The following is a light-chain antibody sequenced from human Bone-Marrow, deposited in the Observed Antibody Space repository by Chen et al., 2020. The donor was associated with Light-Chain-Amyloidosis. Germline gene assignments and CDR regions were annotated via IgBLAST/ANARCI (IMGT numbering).Light chain of an antibody. CDR2: RDT. V-gene: IGLV3-25*03. CDR3: QSADSSGTYEVI. CDR1: DLPTKY. J-gene: IGLJ2*01. Sequence: SYELTQPHSVSVSPGQTARITCSGDDLPTKYAYWYQQNPGQAPVLVIHRDTERPSGISERFSGSSSGTTATLTISGVQAEDEADYHCQSADSSGTYEVIFGGGTKLTVL.